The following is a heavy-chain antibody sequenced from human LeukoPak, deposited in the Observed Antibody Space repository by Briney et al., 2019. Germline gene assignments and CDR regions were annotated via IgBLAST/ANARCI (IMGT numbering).Heavy chain of an antibody. D-gene: IGHD5-18*01. Sequence: GGSLRLSCAASGITFSSFAMSWVRQLPGKGLEWVSGITSSGGGTYYAESVKGRFTISRDNAKNSLYLQMNSLRAEDTGVYYCAKDSYSKGDYWGQGVLVTVSS. CDR3: AKDSYSKGDY. CDR2: ITSSGGGT. J-gene: IGHJ4*02. V-gene: IGHV3-23*01. CDR1: GITFSSFA.